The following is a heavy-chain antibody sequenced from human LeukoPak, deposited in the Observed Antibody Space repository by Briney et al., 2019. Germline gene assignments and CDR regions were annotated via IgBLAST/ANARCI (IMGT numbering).Heavy chain of an antibody. V-gene: IGHV3-9*01. CDR1: GFTFDDYA. J-gene: IGHJ4*02. Sequence: KSGGSLRLSCAASGFTFDDYAMHWVRQAPGKGLEWVSGISWNSGSIGYADSVKGRFTISRDNAKNSLYLQMNSLRAEDTALYYCAKDMGLVATIYAAFDYWGQGALVTVSS. CDR3: AKDMGLVATIYAAFDY. D-gene: IGHD5-12*01. CDR2: ISWNSGSI.